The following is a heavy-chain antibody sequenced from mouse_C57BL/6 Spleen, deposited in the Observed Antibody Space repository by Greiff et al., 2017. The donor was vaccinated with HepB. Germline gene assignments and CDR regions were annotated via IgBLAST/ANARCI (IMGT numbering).Heavy chain of an antibody. Sequence: EVNVVESEGGLVQPGSSMKLSCTASGFTFSDYYMAWVRQVPEKGLEWVANINYDGSSTYYLDSLKSRFIISRDNAKNILYLQMSSLKSEDTATYYCAKTTVVADFDYWGQGTTLTVSS. CDR3: AKTTVVADFDY. V-gene: IGHV5-16*01. CDR2: INYDGSST. D-gene: IGHD1-1*01. CDR1: GFTFSDYY. J-gene: IGHJ2*01.